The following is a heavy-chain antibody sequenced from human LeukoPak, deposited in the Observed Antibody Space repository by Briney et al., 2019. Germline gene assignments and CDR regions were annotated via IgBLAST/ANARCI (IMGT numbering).Heavy chain of an antibody. CDR1: GFTFSSYA. D-gene: IGHD6-6*01. J-gene: IGHJ4*02. V-gene: IGHV3-30*04. CDR2: ISYDGSNK. Sequence: GGSLRLSCAASGFTFSSYAMHWVRQAPGKGLEWVAVISYDGSNKYYADSVKGRFTISRDNSKNTLYLQMNSLRAEDSAVYYCARDLNVAARIGLGYWGQGTLVTVSS. CDR3: ARDLNVAARIGLGY.